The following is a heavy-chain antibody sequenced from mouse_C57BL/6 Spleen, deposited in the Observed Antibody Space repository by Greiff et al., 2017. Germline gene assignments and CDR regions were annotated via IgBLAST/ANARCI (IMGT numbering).Heavy chain of an antibody. D-gene: IGHD2-4*01. CDR2: ISSGSSTI. V-gene: IGHV5-17*01. CDR1: GFTFSDYG. CDR3: ARGNYDYENFDV. Sequence: EVKLVESGGGLVKPGGSLKLSCAASGFTFSDYGMHWVRQAPEKGLEWVAYISSGSSTIYYADTVNGRFTISRDNAKNTLFLQMNSLRSEDTAMYYCARGNYDYENFDVWGTGTTVTVAS. J-gene: IGHJ1*03.